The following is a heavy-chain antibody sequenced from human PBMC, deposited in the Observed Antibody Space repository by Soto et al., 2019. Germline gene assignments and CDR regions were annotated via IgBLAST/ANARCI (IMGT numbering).Heavy chain of an antibody. J-gene: IGHJ5*02. CDR3: ARRVTSGPGWFDP. V-gene: IGHV1-18*04. CDR2: ISSYNGNT. Sequence: XSVQVSCNGAGYTFTSYGIGLVRQAPGQGLECMGWISSYNGNTNYSQKLQGRVTMTTDTSTSKAYMELRSLRSDDTAVYYCARRVTSGPGWFDPWGQGTLVTVSS. D-gene: IGHD4-17*01. CDR1: GYTFTSYG.